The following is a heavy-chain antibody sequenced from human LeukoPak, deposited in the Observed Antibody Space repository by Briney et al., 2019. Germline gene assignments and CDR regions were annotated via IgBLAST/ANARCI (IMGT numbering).Heavy chain of an antibody. CDR1: GFSFSTYP. CDR2: ISVSGDSI. J-gene: IGHJ5*02. CDR3: AKGRGVHPPAGRNFDT. Sequence: GESLRLSCAASGFSFSTYPMSWVRQAPGKGLEWVSIISVSGDSIYYADSVKGRFTISRDNSKNTLYLQMISLRAEDTAVYYCAKGRGVHPPAGRNFDTWGQGALVTVSS. D-gene: IGHD1-26*01. V-gene: IGHV3-23*01.